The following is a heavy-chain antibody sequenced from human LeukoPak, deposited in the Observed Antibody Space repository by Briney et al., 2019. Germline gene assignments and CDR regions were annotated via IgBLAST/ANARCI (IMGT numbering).Heavy chain of an antibody. CDR1: GFTFSNFW. V-gene: IGHV3-7*01. CDR2: IKQDETEK. Sequence: GGSLRLSCTASGFTFSNFWMGWVRQAPGKGLEWVANIKQDETEKFYLGSVKGRFTISRDNTKNSLYLQMNSLRAEDTAVYYCARRYFDYWGQGTLVTVSS. J-gene: IGHJ4*02. CDR3: ARRYFDY.